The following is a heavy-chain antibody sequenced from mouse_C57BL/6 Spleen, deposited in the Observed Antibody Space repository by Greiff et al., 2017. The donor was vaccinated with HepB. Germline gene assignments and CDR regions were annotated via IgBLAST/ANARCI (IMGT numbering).Heavy chain of an antibody. CDR3: ARGGTGNYWYFDV. Sequence: QVQLQQPGAELVRPGTSVKLSCKASGYTFTSYWMHWVKQRPGQGLEWIGVIDPSDSYTNYNQKFKGKATLTVDTSSSTAYMQLSSLTSEDSAVYYCARGGTGNYWYFDVWGTGTTVTVSS. D-gene: IGHD2-1*01. CDR1: GYTFTSYW. V-gene: IGHV1-59*01. J-gene: IGHJ1*03. CDR2: IDPSDSYT.